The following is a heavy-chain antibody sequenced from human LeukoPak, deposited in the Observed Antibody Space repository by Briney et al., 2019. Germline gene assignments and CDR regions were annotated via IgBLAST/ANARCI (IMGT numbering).Heavy chain of an antibody. D-gene: IGHD3-22*01. J-gene: IGHJ3*02. CDR2: ISSSGST. Sequence: SQTLSLTCTVSGDSISSGDYYWSWIRQPAGKGLEWIGRISSSGSTNYNPSLKSRVTISVDTSKNQFSLKLSSVTAADTAVYFCARGPYSYDSSGAFDIWGQGTMVTASS. V-gene: IGHV4-61*02. CDR3: ARGPYSYDSSGAFDI. CDR1: GDSISSGDYY.